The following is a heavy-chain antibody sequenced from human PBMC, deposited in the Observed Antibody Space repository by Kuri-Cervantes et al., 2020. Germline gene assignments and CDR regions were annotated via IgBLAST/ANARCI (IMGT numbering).Heavy chain of an antibody. D-gene: IGHD4-17*01. CDR2: IYYSGST. CDR3: ARAPPTAKSDRFDP. CDR1: GGSISSSSYY. J-gene: IGHJ5*02. Sequence: SETLSLTCTVSGGSISSSSYYWGWIRQPPGKGLEWIGSIYYSGSTYYNPSLKSRVTISVDTSKNQFSLKLTSVTAADTAVYYCARAPPTAKSDRFDPWGQGTLVTVSS. V-gene: IGHV4-39*01.